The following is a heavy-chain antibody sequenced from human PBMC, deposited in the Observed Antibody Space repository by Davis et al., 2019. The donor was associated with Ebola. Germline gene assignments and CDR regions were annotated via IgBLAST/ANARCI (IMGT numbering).Heavy chain of an antibody. CDR3: ARDLRYDSSGYDYYFYMDV. D-gene: IGHD3-22*01. CDR2: IYYSGNT. CDR1: GGSISRGGSY. Sequence: PSETLSLTCTASGGSISRGGSYWTWIRQHPGKGLEWIGYIYYSGNTYYNPSLKSRVTISLSTSKNQFSLNLYSVTAADTAVYYCARDLRYDSSGYDYYFYMDVWGKGTTVTVSS. J-gene: IGHJ6*03. V-gene: IGHV4-31*03.